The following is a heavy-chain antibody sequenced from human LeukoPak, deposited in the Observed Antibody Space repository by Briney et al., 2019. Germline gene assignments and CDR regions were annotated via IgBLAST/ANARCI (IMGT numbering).Heavy chain of an antibody. Sequence: KPSETLSLTCTVSGGSISSYYWSWIRQPPGKGLEWIGYIYYSGSTNYNPSLKSRVTISVDTSKNQFSLKLSSVTAADTAVYYCAREPNYDFWSGYPRYFDYWGQGTLVTVSS. V-gene: IGHV4-59*12. D-gene: IGHD3-3*01. J-gene: IGHJ4*02. CDR2: IYYSGST. CDR3: AREPNYDFWSGYPRYFDY. CDR1: GGSISSYY.